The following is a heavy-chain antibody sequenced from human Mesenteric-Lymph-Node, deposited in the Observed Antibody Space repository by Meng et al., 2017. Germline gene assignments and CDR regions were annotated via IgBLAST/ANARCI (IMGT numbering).Heavy chain of an antibody. V-gene: IGHV4-30-4*01. CDR1: GGSISSGGYY. CDR3: ARDRKHYGERGWFDP. J-gene: IGHJ5*02. D-gene: IGHD4-17*01. Sequence: QVQLQESGPGLVKPSQTLSLTCTVSGGSISSGGYYWSWIRQHSGKGLEWIGYIYYSGSTYSNASLKSRVTISIDRSKNQFSLKLSSVTAADTAVYYCARDRKHYGERGWFDPWGQGTLVTVSS. CDR2: IYYSGST.